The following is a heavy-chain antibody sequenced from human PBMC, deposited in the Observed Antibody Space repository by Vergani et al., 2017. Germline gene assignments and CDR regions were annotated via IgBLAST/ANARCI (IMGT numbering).Heavy chain of an antibody. J-gene: IGHJ6*03. D-gene: IGHD5-12*01. CDR2: ISGSGGST. CDR3: AKVGLPRPRDTYYYYYYMDV. V-gene: IGHV3-23*04. CDR1: GFSFNSYW. Sequence: DVHLAESGGGFFQPGGSLRLSCSASGFSFNSYWMHWVRQVPGKGLEWVSAISGSGGSTYYADSVKGRFTISRDNSKNTLYLQMNSLRAEDTAVYYCAKVGLPRPRDTYYYYYYMDVWGKGTTVTV.